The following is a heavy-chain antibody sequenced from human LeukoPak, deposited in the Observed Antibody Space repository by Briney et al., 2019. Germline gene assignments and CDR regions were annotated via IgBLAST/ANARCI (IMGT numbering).Heavy chain of an antibody. J-gene: IGHJ6*02. D-gene: IGHD1-26*01. CDR3: AKVGAFYYYYGMDV. Sequence: GGSLRLSCAASGFSFSGDFIHWVRQAPGKGLEWVSVISGSGGRTYYADSVKGRFTISRDNSKNTLYLQMNSLRAEDTAVYYCAKVGAFYYYYGMDVWGQGTTVTVSS. V-gene: IGHV3-23*01. CDR1: GFSFSGDF. CDR2: ISGSGGRT.